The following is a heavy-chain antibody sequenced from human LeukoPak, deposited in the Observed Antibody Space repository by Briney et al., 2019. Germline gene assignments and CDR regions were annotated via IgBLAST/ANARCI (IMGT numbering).Heavy chain of an antibody. D-gene: IGHD3-9*01. CDR1: GGSISSYY. Sequence: SETLSPTCTVSGGSISSYYWSWIRQPPGKGLEWIGYIYYSGSTNYNPSLKSRVTISVDTSKNQFSLKLSSVTAADTAVYYCARRNYDILTGYLNPYWYFDLSGRGTLVAVSS. CDR2: IYYSGST. V-gene: IGHV4-59*08. CDR3: ARRNYDILTGYLNPYWYFDL. J-gene: IGHJ2*01.